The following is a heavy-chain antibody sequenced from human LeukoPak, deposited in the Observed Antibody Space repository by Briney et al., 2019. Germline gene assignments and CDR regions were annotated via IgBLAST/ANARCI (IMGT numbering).Heavy chain of an antibody. Sequence: GGSLRLSCAASGFTVDSNYLSWVRQAPGKGLEWVSTIYTGGNTYYAASVKGRFTIPRDFSKNTVFLHMNSLRAEDTAMYYCAKCRSLSPAAAINYWGQGTLVTVSS. CDR1: GFTVDSNY. CDR2: IYTGGNT. CDR3: AKCRSLSPAAAINY. J-gene: IGHJ4*02. V-gene: IGHV3-53*01. D-gene: IGHD2-2*01.